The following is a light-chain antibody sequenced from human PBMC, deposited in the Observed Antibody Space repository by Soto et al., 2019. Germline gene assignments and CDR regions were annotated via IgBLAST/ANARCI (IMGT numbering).Light chain of an antibody. Sequence: EIVLTQSPGTLSLSPGDRATLFCRASQSVNSSSLAWYQQKPGQAPRLLIFGTSRRVTGIPDRFSGIGSGTYFTLSISRLDPEDFAVYYCQQYGSSPRTFGQGTKVDVK. CDR2: GTS. CDR1: QSVNSSS. J-gene: IGKJ1*01. CDR3: QQYGSSPRT. V-gene: IGKV3-20*01.